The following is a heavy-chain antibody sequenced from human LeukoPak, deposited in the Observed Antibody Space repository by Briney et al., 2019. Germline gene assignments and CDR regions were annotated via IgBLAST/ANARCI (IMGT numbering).Heavy chain of an antibody. CDR2: ISSSSSNT. CDR3: ARGGGSGSYYSVDY. Sequence: PGGSLRLSCAASGFTFSDYYMSWIRQAPGKGLEWVSYISSSSSNTNYADSVKGRFTISRDNAKHSLYLQMNPLSAEDTAVYYCARGGGSGSYYSVDYWGQGTLVTVSS. J-gene: IGHJ4*02. V-gene: IGHV3-11*05. D-gene: IGHD3-10*01. CDR1: GFTFSDYY.